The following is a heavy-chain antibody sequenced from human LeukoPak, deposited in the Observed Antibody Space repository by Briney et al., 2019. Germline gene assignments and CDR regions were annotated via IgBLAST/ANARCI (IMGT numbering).Heavy chain of an antibody. V-gene: IGHV1-46*01. CDR1: GYTFTSYY. Sequence: ASVKVSCKASGYTFTSYYMHWVGQAPGQGLEWMGIINPSGGSTSYAQKFQGRVTMTRDTSTSTVYMELSSLRSEDTAVYYCARDGAYYDSSGRPPSLYYFDYWGQGTLVTVSS. J-gene: IGHJ4*02. CDR2: INPSGGST. D-gene: IGHD3-22*01. CDR3: ARDGAYYDSSGRPPSLYYFDY.